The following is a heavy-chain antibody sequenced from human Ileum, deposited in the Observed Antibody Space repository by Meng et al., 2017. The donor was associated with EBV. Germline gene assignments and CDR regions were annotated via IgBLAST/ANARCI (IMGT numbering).Heavy chain of an antibody. CDR1: DGSVNNEASY. J-gene: IGHJ4*02. V-gene: IGHV4-61*08. D-gene: IGHD3-10*01. CDR2: SFYSGDT. CDR3: ARATSQGFRDLLVFY. Sequence: DTCRCRVKSSVTPPHTVPVCDGSVNNEASYASRIGQPRRKGLEWIGYSFYSGDTKYNPSLTCRVTIPIDTSKNRCSSKLESATAADTAVYSCARATSQGFRDLLVFYWGLGTLVTVSS.